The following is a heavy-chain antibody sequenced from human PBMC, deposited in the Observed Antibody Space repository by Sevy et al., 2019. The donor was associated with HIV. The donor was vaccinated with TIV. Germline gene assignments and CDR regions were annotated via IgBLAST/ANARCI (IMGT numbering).Heavy chain of an antibody. D-gene: IGHD7-27*01. CDR3: ARSNWVTATNGFSYSYYFDY. CDR1: GDSFSSYF. Sequence: SETLSLTCTVSGDSFSSYFWAWIRQPAGKGLEWIGRINTSGSTNYNPSLKSRVTMSVDTSKSQFSLKVTSLTAADTAIYFCARSNWVTATNGFSYSYYFDYWGQGSLVTVSS. CDR2: INTSGST. V-gene: IGHV4-4*07. J-gene: IGHJ4*02.